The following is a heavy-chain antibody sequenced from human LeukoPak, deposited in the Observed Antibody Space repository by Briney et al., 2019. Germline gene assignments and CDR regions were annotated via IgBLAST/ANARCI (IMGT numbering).Heavy chain of an antibody. CDR3: ARVSRSWMAGRDGYNYVY. V-gene: IGHV1-2*02. Sequence: ASVRVSCKASGYTFTGYCMHWVRQAPGQGLEWMGWINPNSGGTNYAQKFQGRVTMTRDTSISTAYMELSRLRSDDTAVYYCARVSRSWMAGRDGYNYVYWGQGTLVTVSS. CDR1: GYTFTGYC. CDR2: INPNSGGT. D-gene: IGHD5-24*01. J-gene: IGHJ4*02.